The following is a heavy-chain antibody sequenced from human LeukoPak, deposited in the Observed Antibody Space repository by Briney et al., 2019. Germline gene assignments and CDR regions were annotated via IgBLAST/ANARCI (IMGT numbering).Heavy chain of an antibody. CDR3: ASGGVVVVVAATPDLQYYYYYGMDV. CDR1: GGTSSSYA. Sequence: ASVKVSCKASGGTSSSYAISWVRQAPGQGLEWMGGIIPIFGTANYAQKFQGRVTITADESTSTAYMELSSLRSEDTAVYYCASGGVVVVVAATPDLQYYYYYGMDVWGKGTTVTVSS. D-gene: IGHD2-15*01. CDR2: IIPIFGTA. J-gene: IGHJ6*04. V-gene: IGHV1-69*13.